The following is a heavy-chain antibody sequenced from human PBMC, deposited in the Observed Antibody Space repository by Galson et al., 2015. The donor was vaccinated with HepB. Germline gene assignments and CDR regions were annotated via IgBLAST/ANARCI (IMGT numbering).Heavy chain of an antibody. CDR2: ISWNSGSI. J-gene: IGHJ6*03. D-gene: IGHD1-26*01. V-gene: IGHV3-9*01. Sequence: SLRLSCAASGFTFDDYAMHWVRQAPGKGLGWVSGISWNSGSIGYADSVKGRFTISRDNAKNSLYLQMNSLRAEDTALYYCATSWDIDYYMDVWGKGTTVTVSS. CDR3: ATSWDIDYYMDV. CDR1: GFTFDDYA.